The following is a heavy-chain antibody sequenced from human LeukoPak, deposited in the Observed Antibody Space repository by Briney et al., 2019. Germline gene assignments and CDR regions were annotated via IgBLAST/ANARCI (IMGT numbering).Heavy chain of an antibody. V-gene: IGHV4-4*07. Sequence: PSETLSLTCTVSGGSISSYYWSWIRQPAGKGLEWIGRIYSSGSTNYNPSLKSRVTMSIDTSKNQFSLKLNSVTAADTAVYYCAVEYSSSEWTYYYFDYWGQGTLVTVSS. D-gene: IGHD6-6*01. CDR1: GGSISSYY. J-gene: IGHJ4*02. CDR2: IYSSGST. CDR3: AVEYSSSEWTYYYFDY.